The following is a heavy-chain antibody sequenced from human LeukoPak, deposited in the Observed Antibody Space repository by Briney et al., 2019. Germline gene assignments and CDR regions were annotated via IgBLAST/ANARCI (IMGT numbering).Heavy chain of an antibody. V-gene: IGHV1-8*02. CDR3: ARDKGYSSSWTDNDAFDI. CDR1: GYTFTSYG. CDR2: MNPNSGNT. J-gene: IGHJ3*02. D-gene: IGHD6-13*01. Sequence: ASVKVSCKASGYTFTSYGINWVRQATGQGLEWMGWMNPNSGNTGYAQRFQGRVTMTRNTSISTAYMELSSLRSEDTAVYYCARDKGYSSSWTDNDAFDIWGQGTMVTVSS.